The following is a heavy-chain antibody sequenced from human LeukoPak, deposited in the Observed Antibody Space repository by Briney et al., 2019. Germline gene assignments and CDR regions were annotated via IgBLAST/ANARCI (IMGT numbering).Heavy chain of an antibody. V-gene: IGHV4-59*01. CDR1: GRSISSYY. CDR3: ARRGRNSSGWQDYL. J-gene: IGHJ4*02. Sequence: SETLSLTCTVSGRSISSYYWSWIRQPPGKGLEWVANIYHTGSTNYNPSLRSRVTISIDTAKNQSSLKLNSVTAADTAVYYCARRGRNSSGWQDYLWGQGTLVTVSS. CDR2: IYHTGST. D-gene: IGHD6-25*01.